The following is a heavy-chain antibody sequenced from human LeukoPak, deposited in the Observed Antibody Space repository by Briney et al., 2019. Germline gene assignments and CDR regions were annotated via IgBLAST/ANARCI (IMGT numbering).Heavy chain of an antibody. D-gene: IGHD3-22*01. CDR2: ISRDSSDI. J-gene: IGHJ4*02. CDR1: GFIFNTYS. CDR3: AKRGVVIRVILVGFHKEAYYFDS. Sequence: GGSLRLSCAASGFIFNTYSMNWVRQAPGKGLEWVSYISRDSSDIYYADSVKGRFTISRDNSKNTLYLQMNSLRAEDTAVYFCAKRGVVIRVILVGFHKEAYYFDSWGQGALVTVSS. V-gene: IGHV3-21*04.